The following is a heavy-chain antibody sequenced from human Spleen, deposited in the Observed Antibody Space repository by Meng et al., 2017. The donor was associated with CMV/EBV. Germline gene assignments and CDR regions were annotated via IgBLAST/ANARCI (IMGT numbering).Heavy chain of an antibody. J-gene: IGHJ4*02. V-gene: IGHV4-59*01. CDR3: AAAGTKFDY. D-gene: IGHD6-13*01. CDR2: IYYSGST. Sequence: SETLSLTCTVSGGSISSYYWSWIRQPPGKGLEWIGYIYYSGSTNYSPSLKSRVTISVDTSKNQFSLKLSSVTAADTAVYYCAAAGTKFDYWGQGTLVTVSS. CDR1: GGSISSYY.